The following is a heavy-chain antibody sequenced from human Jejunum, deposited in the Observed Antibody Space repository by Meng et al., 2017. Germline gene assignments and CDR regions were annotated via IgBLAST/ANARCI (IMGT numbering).Heavy chain of an antibody. CDR2: ITGAGGGT. Sequence: GESLKISCAGSGLTFSRYAMIWIRQAPGKGLEWVSSITGAGGGTHYAESVKGRFSISRDNSKNTLYLQMNSLRDEDTAVYYCAKDPNGDYLGAFDFWGQGTMVTVSS. D-gene: IGHD4-17*01. V-gene: IGHV3-23*01. CDR3: AKDPNGDYLGAFDF. J-gene: IGHJ3*01. CDR1: GLTFSRYA.